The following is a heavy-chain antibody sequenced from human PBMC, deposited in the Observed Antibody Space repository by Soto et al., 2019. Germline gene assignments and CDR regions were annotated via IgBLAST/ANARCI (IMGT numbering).Heavy chain of an antibody. CDR2: ISYDGSNK. Sequence: GGSLRLSCAASGFTFSSYAIHWVRQAPGKGLEWVAVISYDGSNKYYADSVKGRFTISRDNSKNTLYLQMNSLRAEDTAVYYCAAAVPAAISYFDYWGQGTLVTISS. CDR1: GFTFSSYA. V-gene: IGHV3-30-3*01. J-gene: IGHJ4*02. CDR3: AAAVPAAISYFDY. D-gene: IGHD2-2*01.